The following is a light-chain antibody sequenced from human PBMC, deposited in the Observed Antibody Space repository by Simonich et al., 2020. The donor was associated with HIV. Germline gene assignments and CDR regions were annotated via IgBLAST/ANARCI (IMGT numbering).Light chain of an antibody. CDR3: QQYNSYSVT. CDR1: QGISSW. J-gene: IGKJ4*01. CDR2: KAS. Sequence: DIQMTQSPYTLSASVGDRVTNTGQASQGISSWLAWYQQKPGKAPKLLIYKASNLETGVPSRFSGSGSGTEFTLTISSLQPDDFATYYCQQYNSYSVTFGGGTKVEIK. V-gene: IGKV1-5*03.